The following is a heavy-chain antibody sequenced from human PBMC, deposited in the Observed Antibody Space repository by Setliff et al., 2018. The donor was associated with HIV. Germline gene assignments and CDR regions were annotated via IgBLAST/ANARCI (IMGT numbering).Heavy chain of an antibody. D-gene: IGHD3-22*01. CDR3: AKELAASGLGYFNS. V-gene: IGHV3-23*01. J-gene: IGHJ4*02. CDR2: ILSTGERT. CDR1: GFTFSNYA. Sequence: GGSLRLSCAASGFTFSNYAMSWVRQAPGEGLEWVSAILSTGERTFYADSVKGRFTISRDNSKNTVYLQMNSLRAEDTAEYYCAKELAASGLGYFNSWGRGILVTVSS.